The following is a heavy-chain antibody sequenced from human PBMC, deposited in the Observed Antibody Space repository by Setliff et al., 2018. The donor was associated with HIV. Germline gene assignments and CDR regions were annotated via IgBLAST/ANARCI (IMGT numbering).Heavy chain of an antibody. D-gene: IGHD3-9*01. Sequence: PSETLSLTCTVSGGSISSHYWSWIRQPPGKGLEWIGHISTTGSTNYNPSLKSRVIMSVDTSRNQFSLKLSSVTAADTAVYYCARGHDNKYYYFYYMDVWGKGTTVTVSS. CDR2: ISTTGST. J-gene: IGHJ6*03. CDR1: GGSISSHY. V-gene: IGHV4-4*08. CDR3: ARGHDNKYYYFYYMDV.